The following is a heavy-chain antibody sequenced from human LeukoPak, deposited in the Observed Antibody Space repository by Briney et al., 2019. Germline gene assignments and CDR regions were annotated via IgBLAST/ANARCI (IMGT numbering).Heavy chain of an antibody. CDR1: GFTFSSYW. V-gene: IGHV3-7*03. CDR3: AKDIRRTVITGRVDY. Sequence: PGGSLRLSCAASGFTFSSYWMSWVRQAPGKGLEWVANIKQDGSEKYYVDSVKGRFTISRDNAKNSLYLQMNSLRAEDTAVYYCAKDIRRTVITGRVDYWGQGTLVTVSS. J-gene: IGHJ4*02. D-gene: IGHD3-22*01. CDR2: IKQDGSEK.